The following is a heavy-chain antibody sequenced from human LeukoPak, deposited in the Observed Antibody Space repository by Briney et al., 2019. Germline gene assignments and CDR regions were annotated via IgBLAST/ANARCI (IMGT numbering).Heavy chain of an antibody. Sequence: SETLSLTCNVSGGSFSGYYWTWIRQPPKKGLEWIGEVSHSGSTHYNPSLRSRVIISLDTSRNQFSLRLTSVTAADTAVYYCARVLGIGVAGTDWFDPWGQGILVTVSS. D-gene: IGHD6-19*01. CDR2: VSHSGST. V-gene: IGHV4-34*01. CDR1: GGSFSGYY. J-gene: IGHJ5*02. CDR3: ARVLGIGVAGTDWFDP.